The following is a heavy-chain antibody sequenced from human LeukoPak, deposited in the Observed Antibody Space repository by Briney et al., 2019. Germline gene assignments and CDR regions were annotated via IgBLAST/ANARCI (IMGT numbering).Heavy chain of an antibody. D-gene: IGHD3-10*01. J-gene: IGHJ4*02. Sequence: PGGSLRLSCTGSGFTFGDYAMSWVRQAPGKGLEWVGFIRSKAYGGTTEYAASVKGRFTISRDDSKSIAYLQMNSLKTEDTAVYYCTRDNYYGSGSYQYWGQGTLVTVSS. CDR3: TRDNYYGSGSYQY. V-gene: IGHV3-49*04. CDR1: GFTFGDYA. CDR2: IRSKAYGGTT.